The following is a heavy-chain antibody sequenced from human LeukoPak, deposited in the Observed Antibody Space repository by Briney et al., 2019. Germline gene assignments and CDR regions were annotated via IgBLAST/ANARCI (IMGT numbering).Heavy chain of an antibody. Sequence: GASVKVSCKASGYTFTSYAIHWVRQAPGQRLEWMGWINPCNGNTNYSQEFQGRVTITRDTSASTAYMELSSLRSEDMAVDYCARESGYRHSSLYMDVWGKGTTVTVSS. CDR1: GYTFTSYA. J-gene: IGHJ6*03. D-gene: IGHD5-18*01. V-gene: IGHV1-3*03. CDR2: INPCNGNT. CDR3: ARESGYRHSSLYMDV.